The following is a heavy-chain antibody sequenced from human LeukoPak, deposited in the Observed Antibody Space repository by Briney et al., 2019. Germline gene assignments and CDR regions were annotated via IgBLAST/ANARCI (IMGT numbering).Heavy chain of an antibody. CDR2: IYYSGST. V-gene: IGHV4-39*01. D-gene: IGHD6-19*01. CDR1: GGSISSSSYY. Sequence: KASETLSLTCTVSGGSISSSSYYWGWIRQPPGKGLEWIGSIYYSGSTYYNPSLKSRVTISVDTSKNQFSLKLSSVTAADTAVYYCARHPQWLVEEYYFDYWGQGTLVTVSS. CDR3: ARHPQWLVEEYYFDY. J-gene: IGHJ4*02.